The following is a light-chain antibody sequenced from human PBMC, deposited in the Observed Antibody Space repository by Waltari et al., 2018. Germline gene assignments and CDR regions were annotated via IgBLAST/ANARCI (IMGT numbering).Light chain of an antibody. Sequence: QSALTQPRSVSGSPGQSVTISCSGTSSDVANFKYVSWYQQYPGKAPKLIIYDIAIRPSVVPDRFSGSQSGNTASLTISGLQAEDEADYYCCSCATTFTLLFGGGTKLTVL. CDR1: SSDVANFKY. CDR2: DIA. CDR3: CSCATTFTLL. V-gene: IGLV2-11*01. J-gene: IGLJ2*01.